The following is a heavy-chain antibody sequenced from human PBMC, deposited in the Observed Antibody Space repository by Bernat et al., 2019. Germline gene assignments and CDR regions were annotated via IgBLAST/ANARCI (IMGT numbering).Heavy chain of an antibody. J-gene: IGHJ5*02. CDR3: ARDHPVIIENANWFDP. V-gene: IGHV1-69*12. CDR1: GGTFSSYA. CDR2: IIPIFGTA. Sequence: QVQLVQSGAEVKKPGSSVKVSCKASGGTFSSYAISWVRQAPGQGLEWMGGIIPIFGTANYAQKFQGRVTITADESTSTAYMELSSLRSEDTAVYYCARDHPVIIENANWFDPWGQGTLVTVSS. D-gene: IGHD3-3*01.